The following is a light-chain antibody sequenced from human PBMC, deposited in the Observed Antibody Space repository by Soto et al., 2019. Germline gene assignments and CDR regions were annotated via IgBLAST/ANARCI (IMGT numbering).Light chain of an antibody. J-gene: IGKJ1*01. V-gene: IGKV1-39*01. CDR1: QPIGTS. CDR2: AAS. CDR3: QQGYTTLWT. Sequence: DIQMTQSPSTLSASVGDSVTVTCRASQPIGTSLHWYQQKPGKAPKVLISAASRLQSGVSSRFSGSGAGTHFARTISNLQPEDFATYYCQQGYTTLWTFGQGTTVELK.